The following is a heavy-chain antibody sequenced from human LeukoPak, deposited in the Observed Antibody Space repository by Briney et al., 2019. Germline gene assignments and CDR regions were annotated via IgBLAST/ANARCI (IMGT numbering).Heavy chain of an antibody. CDR1: GFTFSSYW. V-gene: IGHV3-7*01. CDR2: IKQDGSEK. D-gene: IGHD5-18*01. Sequence: GGSLRLSCAASGFTFSSYWMSWVRQAPGKGLEWVANIKQDGSEKYYVDSVKGRFTISRDNAKNSLYLQMSSLRAEDTAVYYCASPSGYSYVSSFDYWGQGTLVTVSS. CDR3: ASPSGYSYVSSFDY. J-gene: IGHJ4*02.